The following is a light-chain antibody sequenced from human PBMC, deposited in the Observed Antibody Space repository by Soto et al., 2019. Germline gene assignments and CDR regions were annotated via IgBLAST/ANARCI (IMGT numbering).Light chain of an antibody. Sequence: QSVLTQPASVSGSPGQSITIPCTGASSDVGSYNLVSWYQQHPGKAPKLIIYEGSKRPSGVFNRFSGSKSGNTASLTFSGLQAEDEADYYCCSFAGTGTYVFATGTKVTVL. V-gene: IGLV2-23*01. CDR3: CSFAGTGTYV. J-gene: IGLJ1*01. CDR2: EGS. CDR1: SSDVGSYNL.